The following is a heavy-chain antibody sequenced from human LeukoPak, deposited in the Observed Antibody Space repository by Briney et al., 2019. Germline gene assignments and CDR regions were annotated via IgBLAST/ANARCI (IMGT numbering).Heavy chain of an antibody. V-gene: IGHV3-66*01. CDR1: GFTVSSNY. CDR2: IYSGGST. D-gene: IGHD3-22*01. Sequence: GGPLRLSCAASGFTVSSNYMSWVRQAPGKGLEWVSVIYSGGSTYYADSVKGRFTISRDNSKNTLYLQMISLRAEDTAVYYCARDADDSSGYFGPGAFDIWGQGTMVTVSS. CDR3: ARDADDSSGYFGPGAFDI. J-gene: IGHJ3*02.